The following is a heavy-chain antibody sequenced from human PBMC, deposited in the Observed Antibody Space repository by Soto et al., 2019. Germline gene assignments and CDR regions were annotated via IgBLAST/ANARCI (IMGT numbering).Heavy chain of an antibody. CDR2: IDPSDSYT. J-gene: IGHJ5*02. Sequence: PGESLKISCKGSGYSFTSYWISWVRQMPGKGLEWMGRIDPSDSYTNYSPSFQGHVTISADKSISTAYLQWSSLKASDTAMYCCARQGQYSSSSPGDWFDPWGQGTLVTVSS. CDR1: GYSFTSYW. D-gene: IGHD6-6*01. V-gene: IGHV5-10-1*01. CDR3: ARQGQYSSSSPGDWFDP.